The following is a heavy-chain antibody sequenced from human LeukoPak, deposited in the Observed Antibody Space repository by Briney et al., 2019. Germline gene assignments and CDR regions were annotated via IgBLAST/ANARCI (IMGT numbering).Heavy chain of an antibody. D-gene: IGHD6-13*01. Sequence: ASVKVSCKASGYTFTGYNIHWVRQVPGQGPEWMGWINPNSGGTNYAHKFQGRVTMTRDTTISTAYMELSMLRSDDTAVYYCARAASWSPIGDSYYYMDVWGKGTTVTISS. V-gene: IGHV1-2*02. CDR2: INPNSGGT. CDR3: ARAASWSPIGDSYYYMDV. CDR1: GYTFTGYN. J-gene: IGHJ6*03.